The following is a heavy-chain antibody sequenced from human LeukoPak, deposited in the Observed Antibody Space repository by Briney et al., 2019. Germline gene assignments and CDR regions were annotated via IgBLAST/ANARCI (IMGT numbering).Heavy chain of an antibody. D-gene: IGHD6-6*01. J-gene: IGHJ6*02. CDR1: GGSISSGTYY. V-gene: IGHV4-61*05. CDR2: IYYSGST. CDR3: ARHMDSSVYYYGMDV. Sequence: SETLSLTCIVSGGSISSGTYYWGWIRQPPGKGLEWIGYIYYSGSTNYNLSLKSRVTISVDTSKNQFSLTLSSVTAADTAVYYCARHMDSSVYYYGMDVWGQGTTVTVSS.